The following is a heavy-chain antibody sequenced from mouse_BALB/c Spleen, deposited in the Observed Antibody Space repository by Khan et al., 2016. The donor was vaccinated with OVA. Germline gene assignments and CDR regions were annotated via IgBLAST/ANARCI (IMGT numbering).Heavy chain of an antibody. Sequence: EVQLQESGPGLVKPSQSLSLTYTVTGYSITSDYAWNWIRQFPGNKLEWMGYISSSGSTNYNPALKSRISITRDTSKNQFFLQLNSVTTEDTATYYCARYGSRYNYAMDYWGQGTSVTVSS. CDR2: ISSSGST. V-gene: IGHV3-2*02. D-gene: IGHD2-2*01. J-gene: IGHJ4*01. CDR1: GYSITSDYA. CDR3: ARYGSRYNYAMDY.